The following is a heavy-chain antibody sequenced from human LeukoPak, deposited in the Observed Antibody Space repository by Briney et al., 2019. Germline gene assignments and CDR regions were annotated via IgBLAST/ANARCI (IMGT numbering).Heavy chain of an antibody. V-gene: IGHV3-48*03. CDR3: ARPRSDLYGMDV. CDR1: EFIFSSYE. CDR2: ISGSGNII. J-gene: IGHJ6*02. Sequence: GGSLRLSCIASEFIFSSYEMNWVRQAPGKGLERVSYISGSGNIIYYADSVKGRFTISRDNAKNSLYLQMNSLRVEDTAVYYCARPRSDLYGMDVWGQGTTVTVSS.